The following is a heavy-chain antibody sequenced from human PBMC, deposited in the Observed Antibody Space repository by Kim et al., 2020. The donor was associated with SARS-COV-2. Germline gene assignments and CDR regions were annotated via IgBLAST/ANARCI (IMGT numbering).Heavy chain of an antibody. Sequence: SVKVSCKASGGTFSSYAISWVRQAPGQGLEWMGGIIPIFGTANYAQKFQGRVTITADESTSTAYMELSSLRSEDTAVYYCARDGTSGGHSSSWYPSAFDYWGQGTLVTVSS. CDR2: IIPIFGTA. J-gene: IGHJ4*02. CDR1: GGTFSSYA. CDR3: ARDGTSGGHSSSWYPSAFDY. V-gene: IGHV1-69*13. D-gene: IGHD6-13*01.